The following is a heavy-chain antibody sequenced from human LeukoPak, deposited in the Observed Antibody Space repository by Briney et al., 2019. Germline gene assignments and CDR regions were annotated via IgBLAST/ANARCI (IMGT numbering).Heavy chain of an antibody. V-gene: IGHV3-49*04. D-gene: IGHD5-12*01. J-gene: IGHJ4*02. CDR1: GFTFGDYT. CDR2: IRSKAYSGTT. Sequence: GGSLRLSCTASGFTFGDYTMSWVRQAPGKGLEWVGFIRSKAYSGTTEYAASVKDRFTISRDDSKSIAYLQMNSLKTEDTAVYYCTRDPGGTYSGYNFLDYWGQGTLVTASS. CDR3: TRDPGGTYSGYNFLDY.